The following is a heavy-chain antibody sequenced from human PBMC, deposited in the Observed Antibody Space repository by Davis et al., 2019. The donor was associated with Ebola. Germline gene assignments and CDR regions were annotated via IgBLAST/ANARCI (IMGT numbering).Heavy chain of an antibody. CDR2: IRSKAYGGTT. V-gene: IGHV3-49*04. CDR1: GFTFGDYA. CDR3: TSPDSSGFYYW. D-gene: IGHD3-22*01. Sequence: PGGSLRLSCTASGFTFGDYAMSWVRQAPGKGLEWVGFIRSKAYGGTTQYAASVKGRFTISRDDSKSIAYLQMNSLKTEDTAVYYCTSPDSSGFYYWWGQGTLVTVSS. J-gene: IGHJ4*02.